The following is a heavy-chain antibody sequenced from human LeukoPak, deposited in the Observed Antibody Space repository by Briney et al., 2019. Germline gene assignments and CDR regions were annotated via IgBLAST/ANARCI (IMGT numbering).Heavy chain of an antibody. CDR1: GFTFSSYA. Sequence: PGGSLRLSCAASGFTFSSYAMHWVRQAPGKGLEWVAVISYDGSNKYYADSVKGRFTISRDNSKNTLYLQMNSLRSDDTAVYYCARAGNRRLQSSYYFDYWGQGTLVTVSS. D-gene: IGHD5-24*01. J-gene: IGHJ4*02. CDR2: ISYDGSNK. CDR3: ARAGNRRLQSSYYFDY. V-gene: IGHV3-30-3*01.